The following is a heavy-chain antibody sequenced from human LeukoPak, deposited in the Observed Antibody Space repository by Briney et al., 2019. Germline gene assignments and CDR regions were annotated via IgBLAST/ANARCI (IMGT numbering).Heavy chain of an antibody. CDR1: GYTFTGYY. CDR3: ATDRSAYYDSSGSDY. D-gene: IGHD3-22*01. CDR2: IIPNSGGT. Sequence: GASVKVSCKASGYTFTGYYMHWVRQAPGQGLEWMGWIIPNSGGTSYAQKFQGRVTMTRDTSISTAYMELSRLRSDDTAVYYCATDRSAYYDSSGSDYWGQGTLVTVSS. V-gene: IGHV1-2*02. J-gene: IGHJ4*02.